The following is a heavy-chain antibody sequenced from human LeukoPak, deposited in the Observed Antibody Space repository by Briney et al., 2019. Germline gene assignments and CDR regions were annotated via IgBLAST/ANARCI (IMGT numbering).Heavy chain of an antibody. J-gene: IGHJ5*02. D-gene: IGHD2-15*01. CDR2: INNDGSGT. CDR3: VRGGESTWS. V-gene: IGHV3-74*01. Sequence: GVSLRLSCAASGFSFSRYWMHWVRQAPGKGPVWVARINNDGSGTTYADSVKGRFTISRDDAKNTLYLQMNSVRAEDTAVYYCVRGGESTWSWGQGTLVTVSS. CDR1: GFSFSRYW.